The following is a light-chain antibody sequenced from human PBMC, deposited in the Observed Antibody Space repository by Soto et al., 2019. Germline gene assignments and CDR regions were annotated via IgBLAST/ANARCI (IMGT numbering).Light chain of an antibody. CDR2: GAS. Sequence: EILMTQSPATLSVSPGERVTLSCRASQSVSSNYLAWYQQKPGQAPRLLIYGASSRATGIPDRFSGSGSGTDFTLTISRLEPEDLAVYYCQQYGGSPITFGQGTRLEI. CDR1: QSVSSNY. CDR3: QQYGGSPIT. V-gene: IGKV3-20*01. J-gene: IGKJ5*01.